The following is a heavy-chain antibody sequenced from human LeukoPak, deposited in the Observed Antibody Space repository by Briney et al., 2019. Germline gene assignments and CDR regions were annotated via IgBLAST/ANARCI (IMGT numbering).Heavy chain of an antibody. J-gene: IGHJ5*02. D-gene: IGHD3-10*01. CDR1: GFTFSSYA. V-gene: IGHV3-30-3*01. CDR2: ISYDGSNK. Sequence: PGGSLRLSCAASGFTFSSYAMHWVRQAPGKGLEWVAVISYDGSNKYYADSVKGRSTISRDNSKNTLYLQMNSLRAEDTAVYYCARDSAPITMVRGVINWFDPWGQGTLVTVSS. CDR3: ARDSAPITMVRGVINWFDP.